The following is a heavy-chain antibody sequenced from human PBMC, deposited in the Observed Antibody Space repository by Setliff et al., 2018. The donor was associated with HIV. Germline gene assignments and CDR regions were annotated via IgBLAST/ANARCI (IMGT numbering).Heavy chain of an antibody. V-gene: IGHV4-61*02. D-gene: IGHD6-19*01. CDR1: GGSISSGSYY. Sequence: SETLSLTCTVSGGSISSGSYYWSWIRQPAGKRLEWIGRMYTSGTTNYNPSLKSRVTISVDRSKNQFSLKLSSVTAADTAVYYCARSAYSSAWDYYFDYWGQGTLVTVSS. CDR3: ARSAYSSAWDYYFDY. J-gene: IGHJ4*02. CDR2: MYTSGTT.